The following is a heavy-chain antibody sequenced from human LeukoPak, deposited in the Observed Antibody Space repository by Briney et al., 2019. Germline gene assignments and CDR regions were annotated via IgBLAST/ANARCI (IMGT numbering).Heavy chain of an antibody. Sequence: GASVKVSCKGSGYTLTELSMHWVRQAPGKGLEWMGGFDPEDGETIYAQKLQGRVTMTTDTSTSTAYMELRSLRSDDTAVYYCARTEDYDYVWGSYRQRGLFDYWGQGTLVTVSS. CDR3: ARTEDYDYVWGSYRQRGLFDY. CDR2: FDPEDGET. CDR1: GYTLTELS. J-gene: IGHJ4*02. D-gene: IGHD3-16*02. V-gene: IGHV1-24*01.